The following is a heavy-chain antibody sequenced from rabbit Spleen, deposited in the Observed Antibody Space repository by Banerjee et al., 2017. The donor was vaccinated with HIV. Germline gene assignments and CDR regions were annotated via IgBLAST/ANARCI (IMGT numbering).Heavy chain of an antibody. CDR3: VRDQAGDADYGPYYLNL. J-gene: IGHJ4*01. CDR2: IDPVFGIT. V-gene: IGHV1S7*01. Sequence: QVLESGGGLVKPEGSLKLSCKASGFTLSSYYMNWVRQAPGKGLEWIGYIDPVFGITYYANWVNGRFSISRENAQNTVFLQMTSLTAADTATYFCVRDQAGDADYGPYYLNLWGPGTLVTVS. CDR1: GFTLSSYY. D-gene: IGHD2-1*01.